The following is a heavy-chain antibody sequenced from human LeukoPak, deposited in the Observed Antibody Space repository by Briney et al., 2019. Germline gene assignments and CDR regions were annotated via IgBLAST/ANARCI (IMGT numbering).Heavy chain of an antibody. CDR1: GGSFGGYY. CDR3: ASAMIGVPDDAFDI. CDR2: INHSGGT. D-gene: IGHD3-22*01. Sequence: SETLSLTCAVYGGSFGGYYWSWIRQPPGKGLEWIGEINHSGGTNYNPSLKSRVTISVDTSKNQFSLKLSSVTAADTAVYYCASAMIGVPDDAFDIWGQGTMVTV. J-gene: IGHJ3*02. V-gene: IGHV4-34*01.